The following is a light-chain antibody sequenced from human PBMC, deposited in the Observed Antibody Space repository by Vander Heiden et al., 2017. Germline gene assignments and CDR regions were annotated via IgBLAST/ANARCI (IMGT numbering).Light chain of an antibody. J-gene: IGLJ3*02. CDR2: TNN. CDR3: AAWDDSLNGWV. CDR1: NSNIGSNP. Sequence: QSVLTQPPSASGTPGQRVTISCSGSNSNIGSNPVNWYQRLPGTAPKLLIYTNNQRPSGVPDRFSGSKSDTSASLAISGLQSEDEADYYCAAWDDSLNGWVFGGGTKLSAL. V-gene: IGLV1-44*01.